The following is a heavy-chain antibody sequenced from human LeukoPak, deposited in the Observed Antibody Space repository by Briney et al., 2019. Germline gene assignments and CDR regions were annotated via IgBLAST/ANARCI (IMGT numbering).Heavy chain of an antibody. J-gene: IGHJ5*02. CDR2: IRSNTYGGST. CDR1: GFTFGDYG. V-gene: IGHV3-49*03. D-gene: IGHD6-13*01. Sequence: HPGRSLRLSCEGSGFTFGDYGVGWFRQAPGKGLQWVTSIRSNTYGGSTEYVPSVKGRFTISRDDSNSIAYLQMNSLKAEDTAIYYCARVSRGGITASWFDPWGQGTLVTVSS. CDR3: ARVSRGGITASWFDP.